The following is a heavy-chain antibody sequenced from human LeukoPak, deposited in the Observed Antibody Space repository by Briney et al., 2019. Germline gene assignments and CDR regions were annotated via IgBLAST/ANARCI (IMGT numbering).Heavy chain of an antibody. CDR2: INWNGGST. Sequence: PGGSLRLSCAASGFTFDDYGMSWVRQAPGKGLEWVSGINWNGGSTGYADSVKGRFTISRDNAKNSLYLQMNSLRAEDTAVYYCAKDLRTTVTTSYAFDIWGQGTMVTVSS. CDR3: AKDLRTTVTTSYAFDI. V-gene: IGHV3-20*04. CDR1: GFTFDDYG. D-gene: IGHD4-17*01. J-gene: IGHJ3*02.